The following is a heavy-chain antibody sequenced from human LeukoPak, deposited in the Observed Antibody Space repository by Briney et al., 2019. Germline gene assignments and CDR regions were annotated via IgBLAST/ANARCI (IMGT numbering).Heavy chain of an antibody. CDR1: GFTFSSYA. Sequence: PGGSLRLSCAASGFTFSSYAMHWVRQAPGKGLEWVAVISYDGSNKYYADSVKGRFTISRDNSKNTLYLQMNSLRAEDTAVYYCARETAGRFGELLFFRPFGPWGQGTLVTVSS. CDR2: ISYDGSNK. D-gene: IGHD3-10*01. CDR3: ARETAGRFGELLFFRPFGP. J-gene: IGHJ5*02. V-gene: IGHV3-30-3*01.